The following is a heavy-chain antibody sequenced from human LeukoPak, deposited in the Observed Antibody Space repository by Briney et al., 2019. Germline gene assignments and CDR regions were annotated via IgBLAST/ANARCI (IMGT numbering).Heavy chain of an antibody. CDR1: GFTFSTYS. CDR3: AKDSGIGAALYYFDY. J-gene: IGHJ4*02. Sequence: GGSLRLSCAASGFTFSTYSMNWVSQAPGKGLEWVSCIITSSSYIYYADSVKGRFTISRDNAKNSLYLQMNSLRAEDTAVYYCAKDSGIGAALYYFDYWGQGTLVTVSS. CDR2: IITSSSYI. D-gene: IGHD6-25*01. V-gene: IGHV3-21*01.